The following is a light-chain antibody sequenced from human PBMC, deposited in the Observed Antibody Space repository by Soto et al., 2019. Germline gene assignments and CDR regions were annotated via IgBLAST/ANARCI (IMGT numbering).Light chain of an antibody. CDR1: QRIRSN. V-gene: IGKV3-15*01. Sequence: EIVMTQSPATLSVSPGERAILSCMASQRIRSNLAWYQQKPGQAPRLLFYGASARATGVPARFSASGSETEFTLTISSLQSEDFAVYVCQHYHDWPLTFGQGTRLEIK. J-gene: IGKJ5*01. CDR3: QHYHDWPLT. CDR2: GAS.